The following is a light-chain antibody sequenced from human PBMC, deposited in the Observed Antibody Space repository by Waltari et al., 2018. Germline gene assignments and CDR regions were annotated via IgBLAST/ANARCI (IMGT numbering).Light chain of an antibody. CDR2: EVT. CDR1: SNAVGKSKH. V-gene: IGLV2-23*02. J-gene: IGLJ2*01. CDR3: LSYTSSITFV. Sequence: QPALTQPASVSGSPGQSITISCTGTSNAVGKSKHVCWYQQHPGKAPKLIISEVTERPSGVSDRFSGSKSGNTASLTISGLQAEDEADYYCLSYTSSITFVFGGGTKVSVL.